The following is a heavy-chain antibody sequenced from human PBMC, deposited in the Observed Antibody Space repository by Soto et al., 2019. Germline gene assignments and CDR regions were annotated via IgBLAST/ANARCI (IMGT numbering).Heavy chain of an antibody. CDR3: ARDVAAAGTDFYYYYGMDV. Sequence: SETLSLTCTVSGGSISSYYWSWIRQPPGKGLEWIGYIYYSGSTNYNPSFRSRVTMSVDTSKNELSLKLTPVTAADTAVYYCARDVAAAGTDFYYYYGMDVWGQGTTVTVSS. V-gene: IGHV4-59*01. J-gene: IGHJ6*02. CDR2: IYYSGST. CDR1: GGSISSYY. D-gene: IGHD6-13*01.